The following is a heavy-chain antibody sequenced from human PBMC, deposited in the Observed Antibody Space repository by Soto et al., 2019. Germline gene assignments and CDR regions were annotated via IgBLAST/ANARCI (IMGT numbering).Heavy chain of an antibody. J-gene: IGHJ3*02. V-gene: IGHV1-8*02. CDR3: AKSAPNCSCGSCYGDHALLHDPFDI. CDR2: MSPNSGNT. D-gene: IGHD2-15*01. CDR1: GYTFTSYD. Sequence: ASVKVSCRTVGYTFTSYDINWGRQATEQGLEWMGWMSPNSGNTGYAQKFQGRVTMTRNTSISTAYMELSSLRSEDTAVYYCAKSAPNCSCGSCYGDHALLHDPFDIWGQGTMVTVSS.